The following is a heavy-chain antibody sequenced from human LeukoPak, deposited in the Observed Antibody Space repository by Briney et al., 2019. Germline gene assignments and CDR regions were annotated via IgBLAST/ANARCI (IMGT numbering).Heavy chain of an antibody. J-gene: IGHJ4*02. D-gene: IGHD6-13*01. CDR1: GFNFSSYW. V-gene: IGHV3-74*01. CDR3: ARGTAATAGIDY. Sequence: PGGSLTLSCAVSGFNFSSYWIHWVRRAPGKGLVWVSLINTDGSATTYGDSAKGRFTVSRDNDKNTLFLDMNSLRVEDTAVYYCARGTAATAGIDYWGQGTLVTVSS. CDR2: INTDGSAT.